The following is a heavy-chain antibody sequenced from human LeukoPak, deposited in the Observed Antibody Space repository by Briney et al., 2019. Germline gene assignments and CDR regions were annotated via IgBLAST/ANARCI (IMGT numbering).Heavy chain of an antibody. Sequence: SETLSLTCTVSGGSISSGSYYWSWIRQPAGKGLEWIGRIYTSGSTNYNPSLKSRVTISVDTSKNQFSLELSSVTAADTAVYYCARVDYDFWSGSYYYYYYMDVWGKGTTVTVSS. CDR2: IYTSGST. D-gene: IGHD3-3*01. CDR1: GGSISSGSYY. J-gene: IGHJ6*03. CDR3: ARVDYDFWSGSYYYYYYMDV. V-gene: IGHV4-61*02.